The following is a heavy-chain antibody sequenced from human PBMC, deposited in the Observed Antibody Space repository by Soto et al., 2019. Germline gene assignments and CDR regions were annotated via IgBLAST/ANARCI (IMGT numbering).Heavy chain of an antibody. CDR1: GFTVSSNY. J-gene: IGHJ4*02. V-gene: IGHV3-53*01. CDR3: ARDPVGATSAY. Sequence: EVQLVESGGGLIQPGGSLRLSCAASGFTVSSNYMSWVRQAPGTGLEWVSVIYSGGSTDYADSVKGRFTISRDSSKNTLYLQMNSLRAEDTAVYYCARDPVGATSAYWGQGTLVTVSS. CDR2: IYSGGST. D-gene: IGHD1-26*01.